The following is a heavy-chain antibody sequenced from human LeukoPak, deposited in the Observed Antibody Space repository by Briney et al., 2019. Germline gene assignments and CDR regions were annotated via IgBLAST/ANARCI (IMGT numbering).Heavy chain of an antibody. V-gene: IGHV1-46*01. CDR2: INPGGANT. D-gene: IGHD6-13*01. J-gene: IGHJ1*01. Sequence: ASVKVSCKASGYTFTSYYIHWVRQAPGHGLEWMGIINPGGANTRYAQKFQGRVTITADESTSTAYMELSSLRSEDTAVYYCAREGIAAAGQTEYFQHWGQGTLVTVSS. CDR3: AREGIAAAGQTEYFQH. CDR1: GYTFTSYY.